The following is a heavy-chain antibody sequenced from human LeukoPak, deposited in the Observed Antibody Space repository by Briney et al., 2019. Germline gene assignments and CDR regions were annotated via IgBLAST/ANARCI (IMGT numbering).Heavy chain of an antibody. CDR2: INTHSGAT. CDR1: GNTFAGYY. CDR3: ARGPIGGLRKGFDI. V-gene: IGHV1-2*02. D-gene: IGHD1-26*01. Sequence: ASVRVSCKASGNTFAGYYVHWVRQAPGQGLEWMGWINTHSGATNYAQHFQGRVTMTTDTSVTTAHMDLDGLKSDDAAVYFCARGPIGGLRKGFDIWGQGTLVTVSS. J-gene: IGHJ4*02.